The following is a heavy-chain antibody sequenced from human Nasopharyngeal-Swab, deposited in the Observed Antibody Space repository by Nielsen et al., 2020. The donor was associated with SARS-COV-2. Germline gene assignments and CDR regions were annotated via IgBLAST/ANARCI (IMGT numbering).Heavy chain of an antibody. CDR3: AKVRGVGSTEDHFDF. J-gene: IGHJ4*02. CDR1: GFTFSDSA. D-gene: IGHD3-10*01. V-gene: IGHV3-23*01. CDR2: ISPSGGST. Sequence: GESLKISCAASGFTFSDSAMSWVRQAPGKGLEWVSVISPSGGSTYYADSVKGRFTISRDTSRNTVYVQMNSLRAEDTAVYYCAKVRGVGSTEDHFDFWGQGTLVTVSS.